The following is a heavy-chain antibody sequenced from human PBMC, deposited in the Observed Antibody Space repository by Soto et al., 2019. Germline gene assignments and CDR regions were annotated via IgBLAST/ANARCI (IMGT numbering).Heavy chain of an antibody. J-gene: IGHJ6*02. Sequence: QITLKESGPTLVKPTQTLTLTCTFSGFSLSTSGVGVAWIRQPPGKALEWLALIYWDDDKRYRPSLETRLTTXXXPXXSQVVLTLTNMDSVDTATYYCAYLPCSGGSCYWFSYSGMAVWGQGTTVTVSS. D-gene: IGHD2-15*01. CDR3: AYLPCSGGSCYWFSYSGMAV. CDR2: IYWDDDK. CDR1: GFSLSTSGVG. V-gene: IGHV2-5*02.